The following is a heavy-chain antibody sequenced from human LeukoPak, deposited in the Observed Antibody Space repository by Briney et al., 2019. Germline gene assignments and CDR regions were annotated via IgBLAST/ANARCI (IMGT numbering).Heavy chain of an antibody. J-gene: IGHJ6*03. V-gene: IGHV3-23*01. CDR3: ARGYCSSTSCYRLYYYYYMDV. Sequence: PGGSLRLSCAASGFTLSSYAMSWVRQAPGKGLEWVSAISDSGNTYHADSVKGRFTISRDNSKNTLYLQTNSLRAEDTAVYYCARGYCSSTSCYRLYYYYYMDVWGKGTTVTISS. D-gene: IGHD2-2*01. CDR2: ISDSGNT. CDR1: GFTLSSYA.